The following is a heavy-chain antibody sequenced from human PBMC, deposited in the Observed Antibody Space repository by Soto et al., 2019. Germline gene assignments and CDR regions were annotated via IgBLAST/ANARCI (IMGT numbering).Heavy chain of an antibody. Sequence: QEQLVQSGAEVKTPGASVNVSCKASGYSLTKYYVHWVRQAPGQGLEWMAIINPSSGDTTYAPKFQGRVTVTSNTSPGTVYMELRSLTSEHTAIYYCARAVFSGGGWLDPCGQGTLVTVSS. D-gene: IGHD1-26*01. CDR1: GYSLTKYY. CDR3: ARAVFSGGGWLDP. CDR2: INPSSGDT. V-gene: IGHV1-46*01. J-gene: IGHJ5*02.